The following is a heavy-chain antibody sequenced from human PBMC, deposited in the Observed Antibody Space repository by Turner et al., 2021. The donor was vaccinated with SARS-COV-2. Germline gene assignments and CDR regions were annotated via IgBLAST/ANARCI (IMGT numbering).Heavy chain of an antibody. Sequence: QVQLVQSGAEVKKPGSSVKVSCTASGGPFSSYAISWVRQAPGQGLEWMGGIIPIFGTANYVQKFQGRVTITADESTSTVYMELRSLRSEDTAVYYCARDPGVEVVAATEGYGMDVWGQGTTVTVSS. J-gene: IGHJ6*02. CDR3: ARDPGVEVVAATEGYGMDV. CDR2: IIPIFGTA. D-gene: IGHD2-15*01. V-gene: IGHV1-69*01. CDR1: GGPFSSYA.